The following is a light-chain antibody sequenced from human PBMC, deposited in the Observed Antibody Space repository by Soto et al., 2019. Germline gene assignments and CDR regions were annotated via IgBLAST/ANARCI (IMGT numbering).Light chain of an antibody. J-gene: IGLJ2*01. V-gene: IGLV2-8*01. CDR3: SSYAGSHKGVV. Sequence: QSALTLPPSASGSPGQSVTISCTGTSSDVGGYNYVSWYQQHPGKAPKLMIYEVSKRPSGVPDRFSACKSGNTASLTVSGLQSEDEADYYCSSYAGSHKGVVFGGGTKLTVL. CDR2: EVS. CDR1: SSDVGGYNY.